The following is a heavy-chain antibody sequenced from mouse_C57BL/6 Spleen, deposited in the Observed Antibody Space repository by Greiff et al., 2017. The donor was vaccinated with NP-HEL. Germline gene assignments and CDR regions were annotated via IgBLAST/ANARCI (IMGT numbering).Heavy chain of an antibody. J-gene: IGHJ1*03. D-gene: IGHD1-1*01. Sequence: EVKLQESGPELVKPGASVKISCKASGYSFTGYYMNWVKQSPEKSLEWIGEINPSTGGTTYNQKFKAKATLTVDKSSSTAYMQLKSLTSEDSAVYYCARGAYYYGSSPYWYFDVWGTGTTVTVSS. CDR1: GYSFTGYY. V-gene: IGHV1-42*01. CDR2: INPSTGGT. CDR3: ARGAYYYGSSPYWYFDV.